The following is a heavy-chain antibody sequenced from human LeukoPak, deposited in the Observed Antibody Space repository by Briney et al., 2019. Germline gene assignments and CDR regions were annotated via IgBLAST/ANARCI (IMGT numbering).Heavy chain of an antibody. CDR3: ARDGYYDPADY. Sequence: SETLSLTCTVSGGSISSGDYYWSWIRQPAGKGLEWIGRIYTSGSTNYNPSLKSRVTMSVDTSKNQFSLKLSSVTAADTAVYYCARDGYYDPADYWGQGTLVTVSS. J-gene: IGHJ4*02. D-gene: IGHD3-22*01. CDR2: IYTSGST. V-gene: IGHV4-61*02. CDR1: GGSISSGDYY.